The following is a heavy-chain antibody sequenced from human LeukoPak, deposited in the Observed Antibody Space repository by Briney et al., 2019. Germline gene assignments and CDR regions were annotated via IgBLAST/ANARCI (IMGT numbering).Heavy chain of an antibody. CDR3: ARGPNHYYYMDV. Sequence: ASVKVSCKASGYTFTGYYMHWVRQAPGQGLEWMGWINPNSGGTNHAQKFQGRVTMTRDTSISTVYMELSRLTSDDTAVYFCARGPNHYYYMDVWGTGTTVTVSS. CDR1: GYTFTGYY. J-gene: IGHJ6*03. CDR2: INPNSGGT. V-gene: IGHV1-2*02. D-gene: IGHD2-8*01.